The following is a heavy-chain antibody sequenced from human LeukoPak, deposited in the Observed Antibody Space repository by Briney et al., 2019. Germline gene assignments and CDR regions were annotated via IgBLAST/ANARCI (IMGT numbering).Heavy chain of an antibody. V-gene: IGHV3-64*01. J-gene: IGHJ4*02. CDR2: ISGNGGST. CDR1: GFTFSSYG. D-gene: IGHD2-15*01. Sequence: GGSLRLPCAASGFTFSSYGMHWVRQAPGKGLEYVSAISGNGGSTYYANSVKGRFTISRDNSKNTLYLQMGSLRAEDMAVYYCARVRCSGGSCYTNEYYFDYWGQGTLVTVSS. CDR3: ARVRCSGGSCYTNEYYFDY.